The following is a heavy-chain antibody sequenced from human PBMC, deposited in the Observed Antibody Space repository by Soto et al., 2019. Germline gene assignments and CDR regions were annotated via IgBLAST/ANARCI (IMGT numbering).Heavy chain of an antibody. V-gene: IGHV3-30-3*01. CDR2: ISYDGSNK. Sequence: GGSLRLSCAASGFTFSSYAMHWVRQAPGKGLEWVAVISYDGSNKYYADSVKGRFTISRDNSKNTLYLQMNSLRAEDTAVFYCARDWSNYYYDSSGYIPGYWGQGTLVTVSS. J-gene: IGHJ4*02. CDR3: ARDWSNYYYDSSGYIPGY. D-gene: IGHD3-22*01. CDR1: GFTFSSYA.